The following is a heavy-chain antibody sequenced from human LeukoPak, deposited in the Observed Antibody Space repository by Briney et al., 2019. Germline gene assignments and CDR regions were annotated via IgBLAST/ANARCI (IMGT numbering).Heavy chain of an antibody. CDR1: GFTFTNYW. Sequence: GGSLRLSCAASGFTFTNYWMSWVRQAPGKGLEWVASIEKGGSEKDYVDSVKGRFTISRDNAKNSLYLQMNSVRAEDTAVYFCARPYYYSSGSYWGQGTLVTVSS. D-gene: IGHD3-10*01. V-gene: IGHV3-7*01. CDR3: ARPYYYSSGSY. J-gene: IGHJ4*02. CDR2: IEKGGSEK.